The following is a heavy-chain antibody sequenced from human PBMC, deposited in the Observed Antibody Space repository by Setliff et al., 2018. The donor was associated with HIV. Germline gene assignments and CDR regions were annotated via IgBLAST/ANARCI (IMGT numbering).Heavy chain of an antibody. CDR2: INPNSGGT. Sequence: VASVKVSCKASGYTFTGYYIHWVRQAPGQGLEWMGRINPNSGGTNYAQKFQDRVTMTRDTSISTAYMELSRLRSDDTAVYYCARGVQVDFDWLFSGDYWGQGTLVTVSS. CDR1: GYTFTGYY. J-gene: IGHJ4*02. CDR3: ARGVQVDFDWLFSGDY. V-gene: IGHV1-2*06. D-gene: IGHD3-9*01.